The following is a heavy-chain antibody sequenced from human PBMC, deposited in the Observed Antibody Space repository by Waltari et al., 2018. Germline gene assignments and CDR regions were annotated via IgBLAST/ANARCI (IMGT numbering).Heavy chain of an antibody. D-gene: IGHD3-3*01. V-gene: IGHV1-3*03. J-gene: IGHJ4*02. CDR3: ARGGYYDFWKHPALDY. Sequence: QVQLVQSGAEVTKPGASVKVACKASGYTFARYAMHWVCRAPGQRLEGMGWINAGNSNTKYSQEFQGRVTITRDTSASTAYMELSSLRAEDMAVYYCARGGYYDFWKHPALDYWGQGTLVTVSS. CDR2: INAGNSNT. CDR1: GYTFARYA.